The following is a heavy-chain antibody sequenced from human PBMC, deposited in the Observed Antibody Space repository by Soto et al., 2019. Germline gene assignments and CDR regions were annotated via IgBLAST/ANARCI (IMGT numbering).Heavy chain of an antibody. D-gene: IGHD1-26*01. CDR3: ARVVGAKAYSYYGMDV. V-gene: IGHV1-69*01. CDR1: GGTFSSYA. Sequence: QVQLVQSGAEVKKPGSSVKVSCKASGGTFSSYAISWVRQAPGQGLEWMGGIIPIFGTANYAQKFQGRVTIPADESTSTAYMELSSLRSEDTAVYYCARVVGAKAYSYYGMDVWGQGTTVTVSS. J-gene: IGHJ6*02. CDR2: IIPIFGTA.